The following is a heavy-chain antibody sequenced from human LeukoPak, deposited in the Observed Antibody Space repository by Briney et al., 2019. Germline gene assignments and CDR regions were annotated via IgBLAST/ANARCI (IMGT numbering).Heavy chain of an antibody. V-gene: IGHV3-23*01. CDR1: GFTFYNYA. D-gene: IGHD6-19*01. Sequence: GGSLRLSCAASGFTFYNYAMSWVRQAPGKGLEWVSGISGSGGSTFYAESVKGRFTISRDNSKLYQQMNSLRAEDTAVYYCAKRGVQQWLVDWYFDYWGQGTLVTVSS. J-gene: IGHJ4*02. CDR3: AKRGVQQWLVDWYFDY. CDR2: ISGSGGST.